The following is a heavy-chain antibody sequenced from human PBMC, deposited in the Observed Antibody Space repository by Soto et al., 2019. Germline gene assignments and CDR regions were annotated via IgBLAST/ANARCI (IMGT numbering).Heavy chain of an antibody. CDR2: ISSSSSYT. CDR3: AREYSSSSPAFDI. D-gene: IGHD6-6*01. Sequence: PVGSLRLSCAASRFTFSDYYMSWIRQAPGKGLEWVSYISSSSSYTNYADSVKGRFTISRDNAKNSLYLQMNSLRAEDTAVYYCAREYSSSSPAFDIWGQGTMVTVSS. V-gene: IGHV3-11*06. J-gene: IGHJ3*02. CDR1: RFTFSDYY.